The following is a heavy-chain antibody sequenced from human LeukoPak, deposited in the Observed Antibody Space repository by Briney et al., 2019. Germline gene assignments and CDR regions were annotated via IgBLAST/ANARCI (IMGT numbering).Heavy chain of an antibody. Sequence: SETLSLTCTVSGGSVNSGSYYWNWIRQPPGKGLEWIGEINHSGSTNYNPSLRSRVTISVDTSKNQFSLKLSSVTAADTAVYYCARVGTVTAQGVYYFDYWGQGTLVTVSS. CDR2: INHSGST. CDR1: GGSVNSGSYY. D-gene: IGHD2-21*02. V-gene: IGHV4-61*01. J-gene: IGHJ4*02. CDR3: ARVGTVTAQGVYYFDY.